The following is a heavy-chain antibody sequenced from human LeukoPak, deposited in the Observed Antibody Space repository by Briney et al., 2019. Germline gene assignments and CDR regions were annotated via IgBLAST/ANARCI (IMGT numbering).Heavy chain of an antibody. Sequence: GGSLRLSCAASGFTLSIYAMSWVRQAPGKGLEWVSAISGSGGSTYYADSVKGRFIISRDNSKSTLYLQMNSLRAEDTAVYYCASPYSSGWYPFDYWGQGTLVTVSS. J-gene: IGHJ4*02. V-gene: IGHV3-23*01. D-gene: IGHD6-19*01. CDR1: GFTLSIYA. CDR2: ISGSGGST. CDR3: ASPYSSGWYPFDY.